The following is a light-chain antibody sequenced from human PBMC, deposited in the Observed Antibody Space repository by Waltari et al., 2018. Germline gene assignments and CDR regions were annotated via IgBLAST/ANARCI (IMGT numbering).Light chain of an antibody. CDR3: QAWDSSTGV. V-gene: IGLV3-1*01. Sequence: SYELTQPPSVSVSPGQTASITCSGDKLGEQYVCWYQQKPGQSPELVIYQDSKRPSGIPERFSGSNSGNTATLTITGTQPMDEADYYCQAWDSSTGVFGTGTRVTVL. CDR1: KLGEQY. J-gene: IGLJ1*01. CDR2: QDS.